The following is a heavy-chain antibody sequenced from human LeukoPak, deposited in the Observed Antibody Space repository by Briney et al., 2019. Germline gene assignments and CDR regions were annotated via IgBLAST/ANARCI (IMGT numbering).Heavy chain of an antibody. CDR2: INSDASDT. CDR1: GFTFSRHW. J-gene: IGHJ4*02. V-gene: IGHV3-74*01. D-gene: IGHD2-2*01. CDR3: ARICSSTDCLIPD. Sequence: PGGSLRLSCAASGFTFSRHWKHWVRQAPGKGLVWISRINSDASDTNYADFVKGRFTISRDNAKNTVYLQINSLRDEDTAVYYCARICSSTDCLIPDWGQGTLVTVSS.